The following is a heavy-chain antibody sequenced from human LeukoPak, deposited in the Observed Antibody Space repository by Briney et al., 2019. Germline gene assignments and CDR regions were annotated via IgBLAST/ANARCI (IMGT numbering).Heavy chain of an antibody. CDR2: IKQDGSEK. CDR1: GFTFSSYA. V-gene: IGHV3-7*04. D-gene: IGHD2/OR15-2a*01. J-gene: IGHJ3*01. Sequence: GGSLRLSCAASGFTFSSYAMSWVRQAPGKGLEWVANIKQDGSEKYYVDSVKGRFTISRDNTKNSLSLQMNSLRVEDTAVYYCARGGFYTDPDAFDVWGQGTMVTVSS. CDR3: ARGGFYTDPDAFDV.